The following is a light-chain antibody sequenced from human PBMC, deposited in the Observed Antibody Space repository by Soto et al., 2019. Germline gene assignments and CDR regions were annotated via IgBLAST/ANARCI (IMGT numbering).Light chain of an antibody. CDR2: GAS. Sequence: IVLTQSPGTLSLSPGERATLSCRASQSVTSSYLAWYQQKPGRALRLLIDGASTRATGIPDRLSGSGSGTDFTLTISRMEPEDVAVYYCQQYEAVVTFGQGTKVEIK. V-gene: IGKV3-20*01. J-gene: IGKJ1*01. CDR1: QSVTSSY. CDR3: QQYEAVVT.